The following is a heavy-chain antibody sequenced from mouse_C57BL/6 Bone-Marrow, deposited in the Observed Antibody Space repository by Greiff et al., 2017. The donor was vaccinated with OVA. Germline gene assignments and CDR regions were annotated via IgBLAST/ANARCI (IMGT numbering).Heavy chain of an antibody. D-gene: IGHD1-1*01. CDR1: GFNITDYY. CDR3: ARGAYYGSAWFAY. Sequence: VQLQQSGAELVKPGASVKLSCTASGFNITDYYMHWVKQRTEQGLAWIGRIDPEDGDTKYAPKFQGKATITADTSSNTAYLQLSSLTSEDTAVYYCARGAYYGSAWFAYWGQGTLVTVSA. J-gene: IGHJ3*01. V-gene: IGHV14-2*01. CDR2: IDPEDGDT.